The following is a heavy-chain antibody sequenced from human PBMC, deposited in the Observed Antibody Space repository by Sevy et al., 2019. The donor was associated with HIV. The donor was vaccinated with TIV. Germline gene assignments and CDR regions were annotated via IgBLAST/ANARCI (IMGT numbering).Heavy chain of an antibody. CDR3: AGAQSRRVFGFDP. CDR1: GGSISNYY. CDR2: IYSSGST. V-gene: IGHV4-59*03. Sequence: SETLSLTCTVSGGSISNYYWSWIRQPPGKGLEWIGYIYSSGSTNYNPSLQSRVTISVDTSTNQFFLMLSSVTGADTAVYYCAGAQSRRVFGFDPWGQGTLVTVSS. J-gene: IGHJ5*02. D-gene: IGHD3-3*01.